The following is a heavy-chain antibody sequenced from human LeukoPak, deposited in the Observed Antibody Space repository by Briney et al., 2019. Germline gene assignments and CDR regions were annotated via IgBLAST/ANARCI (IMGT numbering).Heavy chain of an antibody. J-gene: IGHJ6*02. CDR3: AREGSGSPHYGMDV. CDR2: ISSSSSYR. D-gene: IGHD3-10*01. Sequence: GGSLRLSCAASGFTFSRYSMNWVRQAPGKGLEWVSSISSSSSYRYYADSVKGRFTISRDNAKNSLYLQMNSLRAEDTALYYCAREGSGSPHYGMDVWGQGTTVTVSS. V-gene: IGHV3-21*04. CDR1: GFTFSRYS.